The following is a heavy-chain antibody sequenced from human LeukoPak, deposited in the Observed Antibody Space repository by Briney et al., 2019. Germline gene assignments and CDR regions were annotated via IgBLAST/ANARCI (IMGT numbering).Heavy chain of an antibody. CDR1: GYTFTSYG. J-gene: IGHJ4*02. CDR3: ARDWVTYYYDSSGYYSGFSN. D-gene: IGHD3-22*01. V-gene: IGHV1-18*01. CDR2: ISAYNGNT. Sequence: ASVKVSCKASGYTFTSYGISWVRQAPGQGLEWMGWISAYNGNTNYAQKLQGRVTMTTDTFTSTAYMELRSLRSDDTAVYYCARDWVTYYYDSSGYYSGFSNWGQGTLVTVSS.